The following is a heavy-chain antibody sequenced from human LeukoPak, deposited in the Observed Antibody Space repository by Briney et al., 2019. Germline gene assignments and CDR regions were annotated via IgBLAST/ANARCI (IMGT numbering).Heavy chain of an antibody. Sequence: GGSLRLSCAASGFTFSSYAMSWVRQAPGKGLEWVSAISGSGGSTYYADSVKGRFTISRDNAKNSLYLQMNSLRAEGTAVYYCARGGEGYYYYYYYMDVWGKGTTVTVSS. D-gene: IGHD3-10*01. J-gene: IGHJ6*03. CDR3: ARGGEGYYYYYYYMDV. V-gene: IGHV3-23*01. CDR1: GFTFSSYA. CDR2: ISGSGGST.